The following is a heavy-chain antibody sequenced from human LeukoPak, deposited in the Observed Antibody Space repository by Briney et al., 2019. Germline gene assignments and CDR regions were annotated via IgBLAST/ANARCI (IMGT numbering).Heavy chain of an antibody. CDR1: GFTFSSYA. Sequence: PGGSLRLSCAASGFTFSSYAMSWVRQAPGKGLEWVSAISGSGGSTYYADSVKGRLTISRDNSKNTLYLQMNSLRAEDTAVYYCAKGGYCSSTSCSRDYYYYGMDVWAQGTTVTVSS. CDR3: AKGGYCSSTSCSRDYYYYGMDV. D-gene: IGHD2-2*01. V-gene: IGHV3-23*01. J-gene: IGHJ6*02. CDR2: ISGSGGST.